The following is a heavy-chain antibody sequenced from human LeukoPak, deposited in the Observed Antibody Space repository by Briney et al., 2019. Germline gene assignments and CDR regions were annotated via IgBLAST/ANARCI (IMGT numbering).Heavy chain of an antibody. CDR3: ARGDYTGYFAWSYAMDV. CDR2: RYHSGST. CDR1: GVSISSYY. Sequence: SETLSLTCTVSGVSISSYYWSWIRQPPGKGLEWIGYRYHSGSTNYNPSLKSRVTISLDTSKNHFSLKLSSVTAADTAVYYCARGDYTGYFAWSYAMDVWGQGTTVTVSS. V-gene: IGHV4-59*01. D-gene: IGHD3-9*01. J-gene: IGHJ6*02.